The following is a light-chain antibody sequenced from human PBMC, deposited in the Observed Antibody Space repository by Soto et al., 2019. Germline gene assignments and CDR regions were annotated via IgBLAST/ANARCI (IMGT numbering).Light chain of an antibody. CDR1: QTIRKS. V-gene: IGKV1-39*01. CDR3: QQGNSFPSIT. CDR2: AAS. Sequence: DIQMTQSPSSLSASVGDTISITCRSFQTIRKSLNWYQQRPGKAPKLLIYAASSLQSGVPSRFSGSGSGTDFTLTISSLQPEDFATYYCQQGNSFPSITFGQGTRLEIK. J-gene: IGKJ5*01.